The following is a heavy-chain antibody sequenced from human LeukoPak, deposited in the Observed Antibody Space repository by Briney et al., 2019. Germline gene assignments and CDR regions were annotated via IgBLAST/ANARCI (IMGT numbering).Heavy chain of an antibody. CDR3: ARARGSSSPRVEYFQH. CDR2: IYHSGST. V-gene: IGHV4-38-2*01. CDR1: GYSISSGYY. D-gene: IGHD6-13*01. Sequence: PSETLSRNCAVSGYSISSGYYWGWIRQPPGKGLEWIGSIYHSGSTYYNPSLKSQVTISADTSKNQLSLKLSSVTAADTAVYYCARARGSSSPRVEYFQHWGQGTLVTVSS. J-gene: IGHJ1*01.